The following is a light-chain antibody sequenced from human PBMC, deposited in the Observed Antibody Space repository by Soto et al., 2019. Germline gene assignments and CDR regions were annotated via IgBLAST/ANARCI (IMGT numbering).Light chain of an antibody. J-gene: IGKJ1*01. V-gene: IGKV1-6*01. CDR2: AAS. Sequence: AIQMTQSPSSLSASVGDRVTITCRASQGIRNDLGWYQQKPGKAPNLLIYAASSLQRGVPSRFSGSGSGTDFTRTISSLEPEGFTTCYCLQDYLFPWTFGQGTKVEIK. CDR1: QGIRND. CDR3: LQDYLFPWT.